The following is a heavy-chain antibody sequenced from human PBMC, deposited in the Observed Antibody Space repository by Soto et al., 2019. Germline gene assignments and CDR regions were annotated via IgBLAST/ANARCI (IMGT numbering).Heavy chain of an antibody. CDR1: GYSFTTYW. CDR2: INPGDSDI. V-gene: IGHV5-51*01. J-gene: IGHJ6*02. CDR3: ARHEQFYYYYYGMDV. D-gene: IGHD4-4*01. Sequence: GESLKISCKASGYSFTTYWIAWVRQMPGKGLEWMGIINPGDSDIRYSPSFQGQVTISADNSISTAYLLWSSLKASDTAMYYCARHEQFYYYYYGMDVWGQGTAVTVSS.